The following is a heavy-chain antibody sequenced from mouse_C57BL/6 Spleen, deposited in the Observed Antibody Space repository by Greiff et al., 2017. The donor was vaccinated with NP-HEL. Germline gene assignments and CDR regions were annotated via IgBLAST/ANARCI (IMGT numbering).Heavy chain of an antibody. V-gene: IGHV1-20*01. CDR2: INPYNGDT. Sequence: EVQGVESGPELVKPGDSVKISCKASGYSFTGYFMNWVMQSHGKSLEWIGRINPYNGDTFYNQKFKGKATLTVDKSSSTAHMELRSLTSEDSAVYYCARHAYGNYEDYFDYWGQGTTLTVSS. J-gene: IGHJ2*01. D-gene: IGHD2-1*01. CDR1: GYSFTGYF. CDR3: ARHAYGNYEDYFDY.